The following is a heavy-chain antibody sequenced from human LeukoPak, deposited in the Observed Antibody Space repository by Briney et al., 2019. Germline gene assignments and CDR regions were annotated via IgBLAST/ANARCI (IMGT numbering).Heavy chain of an antibody. Sequence: ASVNVSCKASGYTFTSYGISWLRQAPGQRLEWMGWISAYNGNTDYAQKLQGRVTMTTDTSTSTAYMELRSLRSDDTAVYYCARDDYGDESAEYFQHWGQGTLVTVSS. J-gene: IGHJ1*01. V-gene: IGHV1-18*01. D-gene: IGHD4-17*01. CDR3: ARDDYGDESAEYFQH. CDR1: GYTFTSYG. CDR2: ISAYNGNT.